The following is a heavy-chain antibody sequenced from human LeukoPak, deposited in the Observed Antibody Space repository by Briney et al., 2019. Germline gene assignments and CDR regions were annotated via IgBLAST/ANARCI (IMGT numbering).Heavy chain of an antibody. J-gene: IGHJ4*02. Sequence: SETLSLTCTVSGGSISSYYWSWIRQPPGEGLEWIGYIYYSGSTNYNPSLKSRVTISVDTSKNQFSLKLSSVTAADTAVYYCARVDGGDYGAHFDYWGQGTLVTVSS. CDR3: ARVDGGDYGAHFDY. D-gene: IGHD4-17*01. V-gene: IGHV4-59*01. CDR2: IYYSGST. CDR1: GGSISSYY.